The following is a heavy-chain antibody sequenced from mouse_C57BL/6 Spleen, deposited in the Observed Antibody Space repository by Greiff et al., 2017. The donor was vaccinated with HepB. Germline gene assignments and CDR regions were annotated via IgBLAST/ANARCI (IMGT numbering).Heavy chain of an antibody. CDR1: GYTFTSYD. J-gene: IGHJ2*01. V-gene: IGHV1-85*01. Sequence: QVQLKESGPELVKPGASAKLSCKASGYTFTSYDINWVKQRPGQGLEWIGWIYPRDGSTKYNEKFKGKATLTVDTSSSTAYMELHSLTSEDSAVYFCARDGSKGYWGQGTTLTVSS. CDR2: IYPRDGST. CDR3: ARDGSKGY. D-gene: IGHD1-1*01.